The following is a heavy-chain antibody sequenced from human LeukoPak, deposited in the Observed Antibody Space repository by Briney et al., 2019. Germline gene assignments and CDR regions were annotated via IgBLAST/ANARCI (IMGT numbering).Heavy chain of an antibody. D-gene: IGHD3-22*01. CDR3: VRRDSIGWFDC. CDR1: GFTFSNYG. Sequence: GGSLRLSCSASGFTFSNYGMYWVRQAPGKGLESVSAIDGAGGKTFYADSVKGRFTISRDNSNNTLYLQMSSLRVEEAAVYYCVRRDSIGWFDCWGQGTLVTVFS. J-gene: IGHJ5*01. CDR2: IDGAGGKT. V-gene: IGHV3-64D*06.